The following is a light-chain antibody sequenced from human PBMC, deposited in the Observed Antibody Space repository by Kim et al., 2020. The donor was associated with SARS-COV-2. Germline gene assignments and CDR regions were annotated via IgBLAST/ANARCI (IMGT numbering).Light chain of an antibody. CDR1: QSVSCN. Sequence: VSPEERATLSCRPSQSVSCNLAWYQRKPGQAPRLLIYGASTRATGIPARFSGSGSGTEFTLTISSLQSEDFAVYYCQQYNNWPLTFGQGTKVDIK. CDR3: QQYNNWPLT. J-gene: IGKJ1*01. V-gene: IGKV3-15*01. CDR2: GAS.